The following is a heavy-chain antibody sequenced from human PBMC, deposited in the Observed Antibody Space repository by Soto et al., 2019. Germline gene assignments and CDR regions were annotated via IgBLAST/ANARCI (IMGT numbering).Heavy chain of an antibody. CDR1: GGTFSSYA. J-gene: IGHJ6*02. CDR2: IIPIFGTA. V-gene: IGHV1-69*13. D-gene: IGHD3-10*01. Sequence: SVKVSCKASGGTFSSYAISWVRQAPGQGLEWMGGIIPIFGTANYAQKFQGRVTITADESTSTAYMELSSLRSEDTAVYYCARGGGGAEYYYYGMDVWGQGTTVTVSS. CDR3: ARGGGGAEYYYYGMDV.